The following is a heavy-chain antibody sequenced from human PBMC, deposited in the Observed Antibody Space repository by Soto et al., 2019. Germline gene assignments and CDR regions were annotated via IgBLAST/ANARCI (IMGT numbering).Heavy chain of an antibody. D-gene: IGHD2-15*01. CDR3: ARVPQTYCSGGSCYSQLDY. V-gene: IGHV3-33*01. CDR2: IWYDGTNK. CDR1: GFTFSSCG. J-gene: IGHJ4*02. Sequence: QVQLVESGGGVVQPGRSLRLSCAASGFTFSSCGMHWVRQAPGKGLEWVAVIWYDGTNKYYADSVKGRFTISRDNSKNTLYLQMNSLRAEDTAVYYCARVPQTYCSGGSCYSQLDYWGQGTLVTVSS.